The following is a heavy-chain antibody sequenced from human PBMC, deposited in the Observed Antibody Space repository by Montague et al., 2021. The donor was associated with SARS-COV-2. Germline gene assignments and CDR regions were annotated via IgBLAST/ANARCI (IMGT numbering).Heavy chain of an antibody. V-gene: IGHV4-61*02. CDR2: IYTTGST. D-gene: IGHD2/OR15-2a*01. Sequence: TLSLTCTVCGGSMARNGSERGWIPVTAGKRLEWIGRIYTTGSTNYNPSLKSRLTISLDTSKNQFSLKLSSVTAADTAVYYCARDDFRWDFDCWGQGALVTVSS. CDR1: GGSMARNGSE. J-gene: IGHJ4*02. CDR3: ARDDFRWDFDC.